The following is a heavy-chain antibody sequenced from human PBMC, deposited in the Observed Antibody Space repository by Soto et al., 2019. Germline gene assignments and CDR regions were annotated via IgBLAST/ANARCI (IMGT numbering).Heavy chain of an antibody. V-gene: IGHV3-64*01. CDR1: GFTFSSYA. J-gene: IGHJ3*02. Sequence: EVQLVESGGGLVQPGGSLRLSCAASGFTFSSYAMHWVRQAPGKGLEYVSAISSNGGSTYYANSVKGRFTISRDNSKNKLYLQMGSLRAEDMAVYYCARGGGYCSGGSCSPWSAFDIWGQGTMVTVSS. CDR3: ARGGGYCSGGSCSPWSAFDI. D-gene: IGHD2-15*01. CDR2: ISSNGGST.